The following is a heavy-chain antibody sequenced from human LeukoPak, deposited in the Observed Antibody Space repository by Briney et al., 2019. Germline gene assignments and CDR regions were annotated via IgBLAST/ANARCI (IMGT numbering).Heavy chain of an antibody. V-gene: IGHV3-11*06. Sequence: PGGSLRLSCAASGFTFSDYYMSWIRQAPGKGLEWVSYISSSSSYIYYADSVKGRFTISRDNAKNSLYLQMNSLRAEDTAVYYCARDDSSGYYFDYWGQGTLVTVSS. CDR2: ISSSSSYI. J-gene: IGHJ4*02. CDR1: GFTFSDYY. CDR3: ARDDSSGYYFDY. D-gene: IGHD3-22*01.